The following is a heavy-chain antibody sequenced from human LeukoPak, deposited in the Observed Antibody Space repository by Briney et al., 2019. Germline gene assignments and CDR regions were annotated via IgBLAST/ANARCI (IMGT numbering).Heavy chain of an antibody. CDR2: INHSGST. D-gene: IGHD4-17*01. CDR3: ARGLGNYGDPSPFDY. Sequence: TSETLSLTCAVYGGSFSGYYWSWIRQPPGKGLEWIGEINHSGSTNYNPSLKSRVTISVDTSKNQFSLKLSSVTAADTAVYYCARGLGNYGDPSPFDYWGQGTLVTVSS. J-gene: IGHJ4*02. V-gene: IGHV4-34*01. CDR1: GGSFSGYY.